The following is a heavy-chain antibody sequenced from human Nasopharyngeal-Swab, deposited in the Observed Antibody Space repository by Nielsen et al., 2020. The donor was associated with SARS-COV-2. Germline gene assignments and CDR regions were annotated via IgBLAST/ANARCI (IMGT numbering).Heavy chain of an antibody. CDR2: INHSGST. J-gene: IGHJ3*02. Sequence: SETLSLTCAVYGGSFSGYYWSWIRQPPGKGLEWIGEINHSGSTNYNPSLKSRVTISVDTSKNHFSLKLSPVTAADTAVYYCGAGAGVGAFDIWGQGTMVTVSS. CDR3: GAGAGVGAFDI. V-gene: IGHV4-34*01. CDR1: GGSFSGYY. D-gene: IGHD6-13*01.